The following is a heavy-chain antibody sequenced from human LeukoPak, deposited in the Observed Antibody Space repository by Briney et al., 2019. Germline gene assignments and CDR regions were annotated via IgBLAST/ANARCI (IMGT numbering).Heavy chain of an antibody. CDR3: ARSPHATNFDY. CDR2: IYYSGST. V-gene: IGHV4-39*01. Sequence: SETLSLTCTVSGGSISSSSHYWGWIRQPPGKGLEWIGSIYYSGSTYYNPSLKSRVTISVDTSKNQFSLKPSSVTAADTAVYYCARSPHATNFDYWGQGTLVTVSS. J-gene: IGHJ4*02. CDR1: GGSISSSSHY.